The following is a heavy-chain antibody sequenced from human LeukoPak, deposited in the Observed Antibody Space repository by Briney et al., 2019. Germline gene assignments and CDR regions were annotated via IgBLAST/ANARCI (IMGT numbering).Heavy chain of an antibody. Sequence: SETLSLTCTVSGGSISSYYWGWIRQPPGEGLEWIGTIYYSGSTYYNPSLRSRVTISVDTSKNLFSLKLSSVTAADTAVYYCARHRIAAADDAFEIWGQGTMVTVSS. J-gene: IGHJ3*02. D-gene: IGHD6-13*01. CDR1: GGSISSYY. CDR3: ARHRIAAADDAFEI. CDR2: IYYSGST. V-gene: IGHV4-39*01.